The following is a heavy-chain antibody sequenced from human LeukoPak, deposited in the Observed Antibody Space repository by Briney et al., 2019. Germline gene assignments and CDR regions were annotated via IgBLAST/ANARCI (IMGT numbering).Heavy chain of an antibody. CDR2: INQDGSKK. V-gene: IGHV3-7*01. J-gene: IGHJ3*02. CDR3: ARDHNWAFDI. CDR1: GFTFSSYW. Sequence: GGSLRLSCVASGFTFSSYWMSWVRQAPGKGLEWVANINQDGSKKCYVDSMKGRFTISRDNAKKSLYLQMTSLRDEDTAVYYCARDHNWAFDIWGQGTVVTVSS.